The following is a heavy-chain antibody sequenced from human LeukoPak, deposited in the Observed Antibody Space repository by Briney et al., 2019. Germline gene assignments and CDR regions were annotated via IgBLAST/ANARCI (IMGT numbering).Heavy chain of an antibody. V-gene: IGHV3-74*01. CDR3: ARDASLYYVDH. CDR2: INTDGSNT. CDR1: GFTFGTHA. J-gene: IGHJ4*02. Sequence: GGSLRLSCVASGFTFGTHAMSWVRQVPGKGLVWVSRINTDGSNTDYADSVKGRFTISRDNAKRTLYLEMNSLTAEDTAIYYCARDASLYYVDHWGQGTLVTVSS.